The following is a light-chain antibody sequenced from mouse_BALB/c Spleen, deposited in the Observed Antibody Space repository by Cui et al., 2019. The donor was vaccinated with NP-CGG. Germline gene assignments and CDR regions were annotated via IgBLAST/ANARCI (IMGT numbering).Light chain of an antibody. V-gene: IGLV1*01. Sequence: QAVVTQESELPTSPGETVTLTCRSSTGAVTTSNYANWVQENPDHLFTGLIGGTNNRTPGVPARFSGSLIGDKAALTITGAQTEDEAIYFCALWYSSHWVFGGGTKLTVL. CDR2: GTN. CDR3: ALWYSSHWV. J-gene: IGLJ1*01. CDR1: TGAVTTSNY.